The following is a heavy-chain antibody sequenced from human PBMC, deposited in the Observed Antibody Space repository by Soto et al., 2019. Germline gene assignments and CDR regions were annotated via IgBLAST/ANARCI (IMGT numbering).Heavy chain of an antibody. D-gene: IGHD4-17*01. Sequence: SETLSLTCSVSGGSISSGGYYWSWIRQHPGKGLEWIGYIYYSGSTYYNPSLKSRVTISVDTSKNQFSLKLSSVTAADTAVYYCARDPSPYGDYAFDIWGQGTMVTVS. CDR1: GGSISSGGYY. J-gene: IGHJ3*02. CDR2: IYYSGST. V-gene: IGHV4-31*03. CDR3: ARDPSPYGDYAFDI.